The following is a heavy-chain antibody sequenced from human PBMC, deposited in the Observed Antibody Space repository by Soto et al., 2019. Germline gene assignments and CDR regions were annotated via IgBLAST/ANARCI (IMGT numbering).Heavy chain of an antibody. CDR2: IYHSGST. V-gene: IGHV4-30-2*01. Sequence: PSETLSLTCAVSGGSISSGGYSWSWIRQPPGKGLEWIGYIYHSGSTYYNPSLKSRVTISVDRSKNQFSLKLSSVTAADTAVYYCARGMRYFDSFDYWGQGTLVTVSS. J-gene: IGHJ4*02. CDR3: ARGMRYFDSFDY. D-gene: IGHD3-9*01. CDR1: GGSISSGGYS.